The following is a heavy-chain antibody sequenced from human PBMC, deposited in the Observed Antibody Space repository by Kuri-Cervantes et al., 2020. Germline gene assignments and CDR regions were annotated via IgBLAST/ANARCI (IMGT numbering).Heavy chain of an antibody. CDR3: ARDGVRKVRGVIHYYGMDV. V-gene: IGHV3-30-3*01. CDR1: GFTVSSNY. Sequence: GESLKISCAASGFTVSSNYMSWVRQAPGKGLEWVAVISYDGSNKYYADSVKGRFTISRDNSKNTLYLQMNSLRAEDTAVYYCARDGVRKVRGVIHYYGMDVWGQGTTVTVSS. CDR2: ISYDGSNK. J-gene: IGHJ6*02. D-gene: IGHD3-10*01.